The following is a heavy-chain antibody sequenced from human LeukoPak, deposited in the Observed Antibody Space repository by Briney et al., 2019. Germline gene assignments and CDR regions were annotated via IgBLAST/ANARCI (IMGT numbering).Heavy chain of an antibody. Sequence: PGGSLRLSCAASGFTFTKYWMTWVRQAPGKGLEGVGNIKQDGSDKNYMDSVKGRFTISRDNTKNSVYLQMSSLRAEDTAVYYCAREVWGPEYWGQGTLVTVSS. CDR2: IKQDGSDK. CDR1: GFTFTKYW. D-gene: IGHD1-14*01. V-gene: IGHV3-7*01. J-gene: IGHJ4*02. CDR3: AREVWGPEY.